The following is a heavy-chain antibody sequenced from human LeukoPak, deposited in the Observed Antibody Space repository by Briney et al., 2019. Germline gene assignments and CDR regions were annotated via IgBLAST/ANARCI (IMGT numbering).Heavy chain of an antibody. CDR1: GGSISSYY. CDR3: AGLFYAGDRRSLVDY. D-gene: IGHD3-3*01. Sequence: KPSETLSLTCTVSGGSISSYYWSWIRQTPGKGLESIGHIYNSGGTNYNPSLKSRVTISVDTSKNQFSLKLSSVTAADTAVYYCAGLFYAGDRRSLVDYWGQGTLVTVSS. V-gene: IGHV4-59*08. CDR2: IYNSGGT. J-gene: IGHJ4*02.